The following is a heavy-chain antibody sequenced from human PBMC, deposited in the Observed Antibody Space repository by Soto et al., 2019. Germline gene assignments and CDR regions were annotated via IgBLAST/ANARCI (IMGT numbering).Heavy chain of an antibody. J-gene: IGHJ4*02. CDR3: AKDILSGTQAGTGQFDY. Sequence: PGGSLRLSCAASGFTFDDYAMHWVRQAPGKGLEWVSGISWNSGSIGYADSVKGRFTISRDNAKNSLYLQMNSLRAEDTALYYCAKDILSGTQAGTGQFDYWGQGTLVTVSS. CDR1: GFTFDDYA. V-gene: IGHV3-9*01. D-gene: IGHD6-19*01. CDR2: ISWNSGSI.